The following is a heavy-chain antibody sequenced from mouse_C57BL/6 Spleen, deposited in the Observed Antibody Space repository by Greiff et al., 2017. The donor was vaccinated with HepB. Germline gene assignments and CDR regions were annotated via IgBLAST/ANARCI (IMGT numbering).Heavy chain of an antibody. D-gene: IGHD2-4*01. CDR1: GYSITSGYY. CDR2: ISYDGSN. J-gene: IGHJ2*01. Sequence: VQLQQSGPGLVKPSQSLSLTCSVPGYSITSGYYWNWIRQFPGNKLEWMGYISYDGSNNYNPSLKNRISITRDTSKNQFFLKLNSVTTEDTATYYCARDRLRRFDYWGQGTTLTVSS. V-gene: IGHV3-6*01. CDR3: ARDRLRRFDY.